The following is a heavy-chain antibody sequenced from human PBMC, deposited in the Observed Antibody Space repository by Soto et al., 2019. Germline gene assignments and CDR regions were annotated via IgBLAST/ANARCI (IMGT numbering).Heavy chain of an antibody. V-gene: IGHV3-23*01. Sequence: PGGSLRLSCAPSGFTFSSYAMTWARQAPGKGLEWVSGVSGTGGSAYYADSVKGRFTISRDKSTNTLYLHMNSLRAEDTAVYYCARGSAYSDYDLEYWGQGTLVTVSS. D-gene: IGHD4-17*01. CDR1: GFTFSSYA. CDR2: VSGTGGSA. J-gene: IGHJ4*02. CDR3: ARGSAYSDYDLEY.